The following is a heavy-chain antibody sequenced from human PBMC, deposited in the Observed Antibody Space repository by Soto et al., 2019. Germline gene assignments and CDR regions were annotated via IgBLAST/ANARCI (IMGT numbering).Heavy chain of an antibody. V-gene: IGHV4-30-2*01. CDR2: IHSGGT. CDR1: GDSISGSHYS. J-gene: IGHJ5*02. Sequence: LQLQESGSRLVKPSQTLSLTCAVSGDSISGSHYSWSWIRQPPGQGLEWIGYIHSGGTHYSPSLTRRVSSSIDGSKIHFSLRLTYVTAADTAVYYCSTASSGWPNWFDPWGQGTLVTVSS. CDR3: STASSGWPNWFDP. D-gene: IGHD6-19*01.